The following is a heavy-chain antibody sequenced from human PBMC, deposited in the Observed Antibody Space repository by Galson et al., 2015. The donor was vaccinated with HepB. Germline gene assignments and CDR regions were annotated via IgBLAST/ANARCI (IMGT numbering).Heavy chain of an antibody. D-gene: IGHD3-10*01. Sequence: SLRLSCAASGFTFSSYSMNWARQAPGKGLEWVSSISRSSSYIYYADSVKGRFTISRDNAKNSLYLQMNSLRAEDTAVYYCARDRGYYGSGSYYNGNWYFDVWGRGTLVTVSS. J-gene: IGHJ2*01. CDR2: ISRSSSYI. CDR1: GFTFSSYS. CDR3: ARDRGYYGSGSYYNGNWYFDV. V-gene: IGHV3-21*01.